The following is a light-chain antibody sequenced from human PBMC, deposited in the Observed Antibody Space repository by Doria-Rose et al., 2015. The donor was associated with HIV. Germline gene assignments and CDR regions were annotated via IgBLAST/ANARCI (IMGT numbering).Light chain of an antibody. Sequence: TQSPGTLSLSPGERATLSCRASQSFSSTYLAWYQQKPGQAHSLLIYDGSTRATGIPDRFSASGSGKDFTLTINRLEPEDCALYYCHQYGTSWTFGQGTKVEI. CDR3: HQYGTSWT. J-gene: IGKJ1*01. V-gene: IGKV3-20*01. CDR2: DGS. CDR1: QSFSSTY.